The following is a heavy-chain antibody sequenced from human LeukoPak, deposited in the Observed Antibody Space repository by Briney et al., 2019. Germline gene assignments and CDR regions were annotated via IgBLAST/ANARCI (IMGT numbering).Heavy chain of an antibody. Sequence: PSETLSLTCTVSGGSISTYYWSWIRQPPGKGLEWIGYIYYSGSTNYNPSLKSRVTISVDTSKNHFSLKLSSVTAADTAVYYCAREQKGSGSGGYDYWGQGTLVTVSS. V-gene: IGHV4-59*01. CDR3: AREQKGSGSGGYDY. CDR2: IYYSGST. D-gene: IGHD3-10*01. J-gene: IGHJ4*02. CDR1: GGSISTYY.